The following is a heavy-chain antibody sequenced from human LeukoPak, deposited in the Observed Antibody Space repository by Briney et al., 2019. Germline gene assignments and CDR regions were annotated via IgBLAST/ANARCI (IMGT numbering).Heavy chain of an antibody. J-gene: IGHJ4*02. V-gene: IGHV3-9*01. Sequence: SLRLPCAAFEFTFDDYAMRWVRQAPGKGLEWVSGISWNSGSIGYADSVKGRFTISRDNAKNSLYLQMNSLRAEDTALYYCAKVGSPLYCSGGSCYSGYFDYWGQGTLVTVSS. CDR3: AKVGSPLYCSGGSCYSGYFDY. D-gene: IGHD2-15*01. CDR1: EFTFDDYA. CDR2: ISWNSGSI.